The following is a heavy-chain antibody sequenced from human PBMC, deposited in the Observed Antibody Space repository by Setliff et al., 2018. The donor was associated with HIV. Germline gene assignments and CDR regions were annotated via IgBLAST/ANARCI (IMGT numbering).Heavy chain of an antibody. J-gene: IGHJ3*02. D-gene: IGHD5-12*01. Sequence: SETLSLTCTVSGGSINTYYWSWIRQPAGKGLEWIGRFYYNWATYYNPSLKNRVTISVDTSKNHFSLKLTSVTAADTAVYYCARAEMATIVAFDIWGQGTMVTVSS. CDR2: FYYNWAT. CDR1: GGSINTYY. V-gene: IGHV4-4*07. CDR3: ARAEMATIVAFDI.